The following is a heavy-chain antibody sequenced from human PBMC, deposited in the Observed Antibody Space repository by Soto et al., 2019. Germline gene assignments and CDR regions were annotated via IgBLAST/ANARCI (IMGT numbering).Heavy chain of an antibody. Sequence: GGSLRLSCAASGFTFDDYAMHWVRQAPGKGLEWVSGISWNSGSIGYADSVKGRFTISRDNAKNSLYLQMNSLRAEDTALDYWEKDMAVADDDYYYGMDVWGQGTTVTVSS. CDR1: GFTFDDYA. J-gene: IGHJ6*02. CDR2: ISWNSGSI. CDR3: EKDMAVADDDYYYGMDV. D-gene: IGHD6-19*01. V-gene: IGHV3-9*01.